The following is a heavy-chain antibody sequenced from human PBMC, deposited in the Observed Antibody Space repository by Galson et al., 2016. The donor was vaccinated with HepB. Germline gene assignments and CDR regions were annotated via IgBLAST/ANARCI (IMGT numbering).Heavy chain of an antibody. V-gene: IGHV3-23*01. CDR2: ITAGGSTT. Sequence: SLRLSCAASGFSFSTSGMSWVRQTPGRGLEWVSGITAGGSTTHYADSVKGRFTISRDNSNNTLYLYMNSLRAGDAAVYYCGKHGGFDYWGQGALVTVSS. CDR3: GKHGGFDY. J-gene: IGHJ4*02. D-gene: IGHD3-16*01. CDR1: GFSFSTSG.